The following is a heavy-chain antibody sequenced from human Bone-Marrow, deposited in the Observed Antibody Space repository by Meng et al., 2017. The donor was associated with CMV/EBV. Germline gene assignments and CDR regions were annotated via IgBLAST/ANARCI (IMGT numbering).Heavy chain of an antibody. J-gene: IGHJ6*02. CDR2: IIPIFGTA. CDR1: GGTFSSYA. V-gene: IGHV1-69*05. D-gene: IGHD6-6*01. CDR3: VREKSIAARLGMDV. Sequence: SVKVSCKASGGTFSSYAISWVRQAPGQGLEWMGGIIPIFGTANYAQKFQGRVTITTDESTSTAYMELSSLRSEDTAVYYCVREKSIAARLGMDVWGQGTTVTVSS.